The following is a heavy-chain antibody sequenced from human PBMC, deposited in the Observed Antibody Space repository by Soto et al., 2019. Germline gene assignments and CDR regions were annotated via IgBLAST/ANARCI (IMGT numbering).Heavy chain of an antibody. CDR3: ARGSTYYYDGRSYGMDV. V-gene: IGHV4-34*01. Sequence: SETLSLTCVVYGGSFSAYYYSWINQPPGKGLEWIGEINHSGSTNYNPSLKSRVTISIDTSRSQFSLKRSSVTAADTAVYYCARGSTYYYDGRSYGMDVWGQGTTVTVSS. CDR2: INHSGST. D-gene: IGHD3-22*01. J-gene: IGHJ6*02. CDR1: GGSFSAYY.